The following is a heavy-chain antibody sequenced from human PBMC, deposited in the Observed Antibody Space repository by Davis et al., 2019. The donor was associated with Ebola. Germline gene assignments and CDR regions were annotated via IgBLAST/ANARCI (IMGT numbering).Heavy chain of an antibody. J-gene: IGHJ6*02. Sequence: SETLSLTCTVSGGSISSYYWSWIRQPPGKGLEWIGYIYYSGSTNYNPSLKSRVTISVDKSKNQFSLKLSSVTAADTAVYYCATLATVTTYYYGMDVWGQGTTVTVSS. CDR1: GGSISSYY. CDR3: ATLATVTTYYYGMDV. V-gene: IGHV4-59*12. CDR2: IYYSGST. D-gene: IGHD4-17*01.